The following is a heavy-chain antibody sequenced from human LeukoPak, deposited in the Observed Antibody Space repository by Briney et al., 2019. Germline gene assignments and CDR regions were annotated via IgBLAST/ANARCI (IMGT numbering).Heavy chain of an antibody. CDR1: GYTFTGYY. J-gene: IGHJ5*02. Sequence: ASVKVSCKASGYTFTGYYMHWVRQAPGQGLEWMGWINPNSGGTNYAQKFQGRVTMTRDTSISTAYMELSRLRSDDTAVYYCARAPHPEVNWFDPWGRGTLVTVSS. CDR2: INPNSGGT. CDR3: ARAPHPEVNWFDP. V-gene: IGHV1-2*02.